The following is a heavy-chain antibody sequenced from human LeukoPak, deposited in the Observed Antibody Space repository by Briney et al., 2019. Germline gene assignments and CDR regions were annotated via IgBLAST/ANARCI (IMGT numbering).Heavy chain of an antibody. CDR1: GGSFSSFY. CDR2: LLTGGST. J-gene: IGHJ5*01. CDR3: ARDEGSGHYDS. D-gene: IGHD3-3*01. V-gene: IGHV4-4*07. Sequence: SETLSLTCTVSGGSFSSFYWNWIRQPAGKGLEWIGRLLTGGSTIYNPSLKSRVTISVDKSKNQFSLKLSSVTAADTAVYYCARDEGSGHYDSGGQGTLVTVSS.